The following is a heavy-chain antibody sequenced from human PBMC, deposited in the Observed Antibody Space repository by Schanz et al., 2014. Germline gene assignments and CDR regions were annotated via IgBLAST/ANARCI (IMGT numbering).Heavy chain of an antibody. CDR3: ARDRRRYRSTASCLHDNWFDP. D-gene: IGHD2-2*01. CDR2: ISAYNGHT. V-gene: IGHV1-18*01. J-gene: IGHJ5*02. Sequence: QVQLVQSGAEVKKPGASVKVSCKASGYTFTSHGISWVRQAPGQGLEWMGWISAYNGHTDYAQKLQGRVTLTTDTSTSTAYMELRNLRSDDTAVYYCARDRRRYRSTASCLHDNWFDPWGQGTLVIVSS. CDR1: GYTFTSHG.